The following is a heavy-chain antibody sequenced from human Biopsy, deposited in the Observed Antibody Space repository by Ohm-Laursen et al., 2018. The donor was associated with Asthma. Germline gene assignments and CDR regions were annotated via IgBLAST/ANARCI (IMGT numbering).Heavy chain of an antibody. CDR1: GGSFTHYF. V-gene: IGHV4-34*01. D-gene: IGHD6-19*01. J-gene: IGHJ1*01. Sequence: SQTLSLTCAISGGSFTHYFWMWIRQPPGKGLEWIGEINYRGDTNSNPSLESRVSISVDTSTYHFSLRLNSVTAADTAVYYCVRGEEVAGTYFKDWDQGTLVTVSS. CDR2: INYRGDT. CDR3: VRGEEVAGTYFKD.